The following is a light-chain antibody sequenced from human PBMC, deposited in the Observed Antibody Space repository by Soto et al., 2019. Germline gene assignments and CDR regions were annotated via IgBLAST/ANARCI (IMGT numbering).Light chain of an antibody. V-gene: IGKV1-5*03. CDR3: LQHNTYPRT. CDR1: QTISSW. J-gene: IGKJ1*01. Sequence: DIQMTQSPSTLSGSVGDRVTITCRASQTISSWLAWYQQKPGKAPKLLIYKASTLKSGVPSRFSGSGSGTEFTLTISSLQPDDFATYYCLQHNTYPRTFGQGTKVDIK. CDR2: KAS.